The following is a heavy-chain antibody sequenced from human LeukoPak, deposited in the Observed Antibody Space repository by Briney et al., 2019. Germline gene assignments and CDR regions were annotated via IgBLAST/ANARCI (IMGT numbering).Heavy chain of an antibody. CDR1: GGSISSSSYY. CDR3: AREGLAAAGTFSDAFDI. Sequence: SETLSLTCTASGGSISSSSYYWGWIRQPPGKGLEWIGSIYYSGSTYYNPSLKSRVTISVDTSKNQFSLKLSSVTAADTAVYYCAREGLAAAGTFSDAFDIWGQGTMVTVSS. CDR2: IYYSGST. V-gene: IGHV4-39*07. D-gene: IGHD6-13*01. J-gene: IGHJ3*02.